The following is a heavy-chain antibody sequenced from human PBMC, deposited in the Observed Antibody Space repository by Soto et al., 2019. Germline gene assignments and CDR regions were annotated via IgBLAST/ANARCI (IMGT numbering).Heavy chain of an antibody. V-gene: IGHV3-30*18. CDR3: AKDTLRQTVTTLDY. D-gene: IGHD4-17*01. CDR2: ISYDGSNN. CDR1: GFTFSSYG. J-gene: IGHJ4*02. Sequence: QVQLVESGGGVVQPGRSLRLSCAASGFTFSSYGMHWVRQAPGKGLEWVAVISYDGSNNYYADSVKGRFTISRDNSKTTLYLQIHSLRAEDTAVYYCAKDTLRQTVTTLDYWGQGTLVTVSS.